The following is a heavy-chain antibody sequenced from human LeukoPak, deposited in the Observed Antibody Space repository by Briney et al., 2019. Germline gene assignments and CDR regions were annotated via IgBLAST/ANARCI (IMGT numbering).Heavy chain of an antibody. J-gene: IGHJ6*02. Sequence: PGRSLRLSCAASGFTLDDYAMHWVRQAPGQGLEWVSSISWNSGNIGYADSVKGRCTISRDNAKNALYLQMNSLRAEDTALYYCAKDRRLRAYYDFGMDVWGQGTTVTVSS. CDR2: ISWNSGNI. D-gene: IGHD4-17*01. V-gene: IGHV3-9*01. CDR3: AKDRRLRAYYDFGMDV. CDR1: GFTLDDYA.